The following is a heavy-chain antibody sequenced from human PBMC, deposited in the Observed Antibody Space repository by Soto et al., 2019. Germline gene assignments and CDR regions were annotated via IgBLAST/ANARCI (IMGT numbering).Heavy chain of an antibody. CDR3: VRATYFSDSSGYTRCLDY. D-gene: IGHD3-22*01. CDR1: GFTFGDYA. J-gene: IGHJ4*02. V-gene: IGHV3-49*03. Sequence: GGSLRLSCTGYGFTFGDYAMSWFRQAPGKGLEWVAFIRSKAYGGTPEYAASVKGRFTTSRDESKNSVYLQMNSLKTEDTAVYYCVRATYFSDSSGYTRCLDYWGQGTLVTVSS. CDR2: IRSKAYGGTP.